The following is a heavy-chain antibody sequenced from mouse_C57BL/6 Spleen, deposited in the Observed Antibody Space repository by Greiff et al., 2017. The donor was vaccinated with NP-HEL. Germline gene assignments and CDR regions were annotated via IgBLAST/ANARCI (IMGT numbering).Heavy chain of an antibody. J-gene: IGHJ4*01. D-gene: IGHD2-12*01. CDR2: ISSGGSYT. CDR3: ARRYDDDYAMDY. CDR1: GFTFSSYG. Sequence: EVKLVESGGDLVKPGGSLKLSCAASGFTFSSYGMSWVRQTPDKRLEWVATISSGGSYTYYPDSVKGRFTISRDNAKNTLYLQMSSLKSEDTAMYYCARRYDDDYAMDYWGQGTSVTVSS. V-gene: IGHV5-6*02.